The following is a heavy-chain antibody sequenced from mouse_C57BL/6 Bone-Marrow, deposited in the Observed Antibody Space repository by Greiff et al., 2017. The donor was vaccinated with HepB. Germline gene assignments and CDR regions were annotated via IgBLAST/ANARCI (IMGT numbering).Heavy chain of an antibody. J-gene: IGHJ2*01. CDR1: GFTFSDYY. CDR2: ISNGGGST. D-gene: IGHD3-1*01. Sequence: EVQLQESGGGLVQPGGSLKLSCAASGFTFSDYYMYWVRQTPEKRLEWVAYISNGGGSTYYPDTVKGRFTISRDNAKNTLYLQMSRLKSEDTAMYYCARQRANFYYFDYWGQGTTLTVSS. V-gene: IGHV5-12*01. CDR3: ARQRANFYYFDY.